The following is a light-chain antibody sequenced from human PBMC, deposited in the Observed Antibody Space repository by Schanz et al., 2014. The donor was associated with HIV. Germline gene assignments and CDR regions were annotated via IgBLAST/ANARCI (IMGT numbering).Light chain of an antibody. CDR3: QSYDSRSYV. Sequence: QSVLTQPPSVSGAPGQRVTISCTGSSSNIGAGYHVHWYQQLPGAAPKLGVHSQNRRPSGVPDRFSGSQSGTSASLAINGLRAEDEADYYCQSYDSRSYVFGTGTKLTVL. CDR2: SQN. J-gene: IGLJ1*01. CDR1: SSNIGAGYH. V-gene: IGLV1-40*01.